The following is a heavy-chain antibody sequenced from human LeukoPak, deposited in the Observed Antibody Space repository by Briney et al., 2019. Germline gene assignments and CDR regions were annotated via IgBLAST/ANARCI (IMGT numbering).Heavy chain of an antibody. V-gene: IGHV3-74*01. Sequence: PGGSLRLSCAASGFTFSGHWMYWLRQAPGKGLARVSRINGDGSATNYAGSMKGRFTISRDNAKNILYLQMNSLREDDTAVYYCARDINWGQVDYWGQGTLVTVSS. CDR1: GFTFSGHW. J-gene: IGHJ4*02. CDR3: ARDINWGQVDY. CDR2: INGDGSAT. D-gene: IGHD7-27*01.